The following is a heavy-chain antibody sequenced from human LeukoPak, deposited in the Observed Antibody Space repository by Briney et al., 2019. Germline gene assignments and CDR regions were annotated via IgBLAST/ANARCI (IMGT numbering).Heavy chain of an antibody. D-gene: IGHD6-25*01. J-gene: IGHJ4*02. V-gene: IGHV3-48*03. CDR3: ARGTSSGLDY. CDR1: GFTFSSYE. CDR2: ISSSGRTI. Sequence: GGSLRLSCAASGFTFSSYEMNWVRQAPGKGLEWVPYISSSGRTIYYADSVKGRLTISRDNAKNSLYLQMNSLRAEDTAVYYCARGTSSGLDYWGQGTLVTVSS.